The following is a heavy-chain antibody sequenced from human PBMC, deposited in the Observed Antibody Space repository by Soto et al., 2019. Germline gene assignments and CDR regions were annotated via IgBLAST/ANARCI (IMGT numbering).Heavy chain of an antibody. Sequence: VQLVESGGGLVQPGRSLRLSCAASGFTFDDYAMHWVRQVPGKGLQWVSGISWHSGNIGYADSVKGRFTISRDNVKNSLYLQMKSLRPEDTALYYCVKASDYGEREGWFDSWGQGTLVTVPS. CDR3: VKASDYGEREGWFDS. CDR1: GFTFDDYA. CDR2: ISWHSGNI. J-gene: IGHJ5*01. V-gene: IGHV3-9*01. D-gene: IGHD4-17*01.